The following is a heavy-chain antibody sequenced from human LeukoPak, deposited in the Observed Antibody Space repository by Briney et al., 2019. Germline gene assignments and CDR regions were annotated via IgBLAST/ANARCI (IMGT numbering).Heavy chain of an antibody. D-gene: IGHD3-22*01. CDR3: ARTYYYDSSGSYDAFDI. Sequence: ASVKVSCTASGGTFSSYAISWVRQAPGQGLEWMGGIIPIFGTANYAQKFQGRVTITADESTSTAYVELSSLRSEDTAVYYCARTYYYDSSGSYDAFDIWGQGTMVTVSS. CDR2: IIPIFGTA. CDR1: GGTFSSYA. V-gene: IGHV1-69*13. J-gene: IGHJ3*02.